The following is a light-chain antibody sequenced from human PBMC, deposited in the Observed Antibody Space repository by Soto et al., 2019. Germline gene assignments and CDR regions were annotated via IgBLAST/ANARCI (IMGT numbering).Light chain of an antibody. CDR3: QVWDRTSDHSYV. J-gene: IGLJ1*01. Sequence: SYELTQPPSVSVAPGQTARITCGGDNIGSKSVHWYRQKPGQAPVLVVYDGGDRPSGIPARFSGSNSGNTATLTISRVEAGDEDDYYCQVWDRTSDHSYVFGTGTKVTVL. V-gene: IGLV3-21*02. CDR1: NIGSKS. CDR2: DGG.